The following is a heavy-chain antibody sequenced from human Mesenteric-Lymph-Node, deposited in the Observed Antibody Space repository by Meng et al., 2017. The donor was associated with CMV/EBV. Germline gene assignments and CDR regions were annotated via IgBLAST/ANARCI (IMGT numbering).Heavy chain of an antibody. D-gene: IGHD3-3*01. CDR1: GGSISSSNYY. CDR2: VYYSGTT. Sequence: GSLRLSCTVSGGSISSSNYYWGWIRQPPGKGLEWIGSVYYSGTTYYWPSPTSRVTISIDTSKNQFSLNLNSVTAADTAVYYCARAPYDFWRFYYFDYWGQGTLVTVSS. CDR3: ARAPYDFWRFYYFDY. J-gene: IGHJ4*02. V-gene: IGHV4-39*01.